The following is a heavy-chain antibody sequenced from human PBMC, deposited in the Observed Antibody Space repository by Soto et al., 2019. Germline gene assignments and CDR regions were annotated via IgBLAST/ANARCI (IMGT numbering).Heavy chain of an antibody. CDR1: GFTFSSYS. V-gene: IGHV3-21*01. J-gene: IGHJ4*02. D-gene: IGHD3-9*01. Sequence: GGSLRLSCAASGFTFSSYSMNWVRQAPGKGLEWVSSISSSSSYIYYADSVKGRFTISRDNAKNSLYLQMNSLRAEDTAVYYCARDGALRYFDWPPPGGQGTPVTVSS. CDR3: ARDGALRYFDWPPP. CDR2: ISSSSSYI.